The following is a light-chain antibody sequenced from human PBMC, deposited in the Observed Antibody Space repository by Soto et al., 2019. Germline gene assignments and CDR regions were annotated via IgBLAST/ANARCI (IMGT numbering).Light chain of an antibody. J-gene: IGKJ5*01. Sequence: IVLTQSPATLSLSPGDRATLSCMASQSISRYLAWYQQKPGQAPRLLIYGASTRATGIPDRFSGDGSVTHFTLTISRLEAEDFVMYYCQQYGSSPITFGQGTGLEIK. CDR3: QQYGSSPIT. V-gene: IGKV3-20*01. CDR2: GAS. CDR1: QSISRY.